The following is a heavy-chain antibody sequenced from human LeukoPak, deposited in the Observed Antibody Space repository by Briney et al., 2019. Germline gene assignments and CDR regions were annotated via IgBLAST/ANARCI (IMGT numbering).Heavy chain of an antibody. J-gene: IGHJ4*02. CDR1: GGSISSYY. V-gene: IGHV4-59*08. D-gene: IGHD6-13*01. CDR3: ARQGYSSSWFFFDY. CDR2: IYYSGST. Sequence: SETLSLTCTVSGGSISSYYWSWIRQPPGKGLEWIGYIYYSGSTNYNPSLKSRVTISVDTSKNQFPLKLSSVAAADTAVYYCARQGYSSSWFFFDYWGQGTLVTVSS.